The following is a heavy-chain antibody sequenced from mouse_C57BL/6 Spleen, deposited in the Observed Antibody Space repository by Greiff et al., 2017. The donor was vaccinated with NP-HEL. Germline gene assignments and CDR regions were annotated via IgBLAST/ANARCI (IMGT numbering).Heavy chain of an antibody. D-gene: IGHD2-4*01. CDR2: IYPGNSDT. V-gene: IGHV1-5*01. CDR1: GYTFTSYW. CDR3: TRGGYYDYEDWFAY. J-gene: IGHJ3*01. Sequence: EVQLQQSGTVLARPGASVKMSCKTSGYTFTSYWMHWVKQRPGQGLEWIGAIYPGNSDTSYNQKFKGKAKLTAVTSASTAYMELSSLTNEDSAVYYCTRGGYYDYEDWFAYWGQGTLVTVSA.